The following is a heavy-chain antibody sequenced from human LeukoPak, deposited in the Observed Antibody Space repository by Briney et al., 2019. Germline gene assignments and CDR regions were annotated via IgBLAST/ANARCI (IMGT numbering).Heavy chain of an antibody. CDR2: ISWNSGSI. Sequence: GRSLTLSCAPSGFTFDDYAMLWVRQAPGKGVEGVSGISWNSGSIGYADSVKGRFTISRDNAKNSLYLQMNSLRAEDTALYYCAKDVGRGLASKGGSAFDIWGQGTMVTVSS. CDR1: GFTFDDYA. D-gene: IGHD2-15*01. V-gene: IGHV3-9*01. J-gene: IGHJ3*02. CDR3: AKDVGRGLASKGGSAFDI.